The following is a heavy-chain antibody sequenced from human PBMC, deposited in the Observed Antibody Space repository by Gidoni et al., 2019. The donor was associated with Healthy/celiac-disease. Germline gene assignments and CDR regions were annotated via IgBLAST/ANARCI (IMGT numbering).Heavy chain of an antibody. D-gene: IGHD2-15*01. CDR1: GFTFSSYA. CDR3: ARDRGVREYCSGGSCYTLDY. J-gene: IGHJ4*02. CDR2: ISYDGSNK. Sequence: QVQLVESGGGVVQPGRSLRLSCAASGFTFSSYAMHWVRQAPGKGLEWVAVISYDGSNKYYADSVKGRFTISRDNSKNTLYLQMNSLRAEDTAEYYCARDRGVREYCSGGSCYTLDYWGQGTLVTVSS. V-gene: IGHV3-30-3*01.